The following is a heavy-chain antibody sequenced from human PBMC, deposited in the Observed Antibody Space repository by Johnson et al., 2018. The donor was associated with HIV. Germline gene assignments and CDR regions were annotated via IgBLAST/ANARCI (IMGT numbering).Heavy chain of an antibody. CDR3: AKDRGLLDAFDI. V-gene: IGHV3-11*04. Sequence: QVQLVESGGGLVQPGGSLRLSCAASGFTFSDYYMSWIRQAPGKGLEWISYISSSGDTTHYADSVKGRFTISRDNSKNSLYRQMNSLGAEDTAVYYCAKDRGLLDAFDIWGQGTMVTVSS. CDR2: ISSSGDTT. J-gene: IGHJ3*02. CDR1: GFTFSDYY.